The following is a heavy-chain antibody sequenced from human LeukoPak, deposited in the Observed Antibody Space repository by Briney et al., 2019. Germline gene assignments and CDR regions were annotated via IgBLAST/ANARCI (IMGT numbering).Heavy chain of an antibody. Sequence: ASVKVSCKAYGYTFTGNYMHWVRQVPGQGLEWMGWINPNSGGTNYAQKFQGRVTMTRDTSISIAYMDLSRLRSDDTAVYYCASVRSDYGDPYDAFDIWGQGTMVTVSS. CDR3: ASVRSDYGDPYDAFDI. V-gene: IGHV1-2*02. CDR1: GYTFTGNY. J-gene: IGHJ3*02. D-gene: IGHD4-17*01. CDR2: INPNSGGT.